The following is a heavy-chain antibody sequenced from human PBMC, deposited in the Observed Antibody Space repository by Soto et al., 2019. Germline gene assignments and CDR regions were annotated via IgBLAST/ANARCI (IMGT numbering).Heavy chain of an antibody. D-gene: IGHD4-17*01. J-gene: IGHJ6*02. CDR1: GFPISSPYS. CDR2: ISHTGTT. V-gene: IGHV4-38-2*02. CDR3: ARVTMVIRDSDHFGVDA. Sequence: SETLSLTCLVSGFPISSPYSWGWIRQPPGKGLEWIGSISHTGTTSYSPSLTSRVSISVDTSKNQVSLKLTSVTAADTAVYFCARVTMVIRDSDHFGVDAWGHGTTVTVS.